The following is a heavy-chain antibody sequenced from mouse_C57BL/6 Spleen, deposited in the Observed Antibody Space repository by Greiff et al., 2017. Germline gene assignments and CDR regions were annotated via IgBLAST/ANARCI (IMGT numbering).Heavy chain of an antibody. CDR2: IDPSDSYT. CDR1: GYTFTSYW. D-gene: IGHD2-3*01. J-gene: IGHJ2*01. Sequence: QVQLQQPGAELVKPGASVKLSCKASGYTFTSYWMQWVKQRPGQGLEWIGEIDPSDSYTNYNQNFKGKATLTVDTSSSTAYMQLSSLTSEDSAVYYCARRDGYYDYWGQGTTLTVSS. CDR3: ARRDGYYDY. V-gene: IGHV1-50*01.